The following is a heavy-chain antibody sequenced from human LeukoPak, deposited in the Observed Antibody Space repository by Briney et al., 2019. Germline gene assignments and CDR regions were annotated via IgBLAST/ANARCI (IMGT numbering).Heavy chain of an antibody. CDR2: ISSSGSTI. J-gene: IGHJ4*02. Sequence: LTGGSLRLSCAASGFTFSSYEMNWVRQAPGKGLEWVSYISSSGSTIYYADSVKGRFTISRDNAKNSLYLQMNSLRAEDTALYYCASGRQLGYWGQGTLVTVSS. CDR3: ASGRQLGY. CDR1: GFTFSSYE. D-gene: IGHD3-16*01. V-gene: IGHV3-48*03.